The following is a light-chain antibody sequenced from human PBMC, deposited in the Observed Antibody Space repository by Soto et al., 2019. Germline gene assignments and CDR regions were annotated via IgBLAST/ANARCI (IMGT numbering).Light chain of an antibody. J-gene: IGLJ2*01. CDR3: SSYRNSRTVV. CDR1: SSDVGAFNY. V-gene: IGLV2-14*01. Sequence: QSALTQPASVSGSPGQSITISCTGTSSDVGAFNYVSWYQQHPGKAPRLIIYDVSNRPSGVSNRFSGSKSGNTASLTLSGLQAEDEADYYCSSYRNSRTVVFGGVTKVTVL. CDR2: DVS.